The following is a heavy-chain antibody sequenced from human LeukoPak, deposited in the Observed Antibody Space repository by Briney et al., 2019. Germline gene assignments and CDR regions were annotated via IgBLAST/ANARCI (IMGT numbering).Heavy chain of an antibody. D-gene: IGHD6-13*01. CDR2: INPNSGGT. J-gene: IGHJ5*02. CDR1: GYTFTGYY. Sequence: ASVKVSCKASGYTFTGYYMHWVRQAPGQGLEWMGWINPNSGGTNYAQKFQGRVTMTRDTSISTAYMELSRLRSDDTAVYYCARDVNSNGIAAATAGWFDPWDQGTLVTVSS. V-gene: IGHV1-2*02. CDR3: ARDVNSNGIAAATAGWFDP.